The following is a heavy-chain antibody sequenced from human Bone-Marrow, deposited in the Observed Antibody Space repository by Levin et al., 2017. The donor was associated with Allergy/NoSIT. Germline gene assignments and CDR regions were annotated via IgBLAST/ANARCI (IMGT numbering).Heavy chain of an antibody. V-gene: IGHV3-23*01. CDR3: AKWASYCGGDCYWFAPFDC. CDR1: GFTFYNYG. D-gene: IGHD2-21*01. CDR2: ISGSGNNI. J-gene: IGHJ4*02. Sequence: GGSLRLSCAASGFTFYNYGLSWVRQAPGKGLEWVSAISGSGNNIYYADSVRGRFTISRDNSKNTLDLQLNSLTAEDTAVYYCAKWASYCGGDCYWFAPFDCWGQGALVTVSS.